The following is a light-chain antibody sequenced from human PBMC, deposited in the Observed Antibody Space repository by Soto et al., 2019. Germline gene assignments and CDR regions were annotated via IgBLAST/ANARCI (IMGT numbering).Light chain of an antibody. Sequence: EIVLTQSPATLSVSPGERATISYRASQSFNSNLAWYQQKPGQAPRLLMYGASTRSTVIPARFSGSGSGTEFTLIISSLQSEDFAVYYCQQYNSWPPLTFGQGTRLEIK. CDR1: QSFNSN. J-gene: IGKJ5*01. CDR2: GAS. V-gene: IGKV3-15*01. CDR3: QQYNSWPPLT.